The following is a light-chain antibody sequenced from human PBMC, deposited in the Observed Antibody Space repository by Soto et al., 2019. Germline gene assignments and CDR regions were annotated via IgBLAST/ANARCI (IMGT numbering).Light chain of an antibody. V-gene: IGKV1-9*01. Sequence: DIQLTQSPSFLSASVGDRVTITCRASQGINSYLAWYQQKPGKAPNLLIYAASTLQSGVPSRFSGSGSGTEFTLTISSLQPEDIATYYCQQVNTYPFTFGPGTKVDIK. J-gene: IGKJ3*01. CDR2: AAS. CDR1: QGINSY. CDR3: QQVNTYPFT.